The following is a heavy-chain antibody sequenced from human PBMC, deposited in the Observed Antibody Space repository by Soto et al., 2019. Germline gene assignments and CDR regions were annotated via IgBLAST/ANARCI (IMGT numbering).Heavy chain of an antibody. V-gene: IGHV3-21*01. J-gene: IGHJ5*02. CDR1: GFTFSSYS. CDR3: ARDHSGRGGYCSSTSCFNWFDP. D-gene: IGHD2-2*03. Sequence: EVQLVESGGGLVKPGGSLRLSCAASGFTFSSYSMNWVRQAPGKGLEWVSSISSSSSYIYYADSVKGRFTISRDNAKSSLYLQMNSLRAEDTAVYYCARDHSGRGGYCSSTSCFNWFDPWGQGTLVTVSS. CDR2: ISSSSSYI.